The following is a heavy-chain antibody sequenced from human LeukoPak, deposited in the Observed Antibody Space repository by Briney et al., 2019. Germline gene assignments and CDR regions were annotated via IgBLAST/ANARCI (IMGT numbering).Heavy chain of an antibody. D-gene: IGHD3-9*01. V-gene: IGHV1-8*01. CDR2: MNPNSGNT. CDR3: ARALPSSTGYYNGDAFDI. CDR1: GYTFTSYD. Sequence: GASVKVSCKASGYTFTSYDINWVRQATGQGLEWMGWMNPNSGNTGYAQKFQGRVTMTRNTSISTAYMELSRLRSDDTAVYYCARALPSSTGYYNGDAFDIWGQGTMVTVSS. J-gene: IGHJ3*02.